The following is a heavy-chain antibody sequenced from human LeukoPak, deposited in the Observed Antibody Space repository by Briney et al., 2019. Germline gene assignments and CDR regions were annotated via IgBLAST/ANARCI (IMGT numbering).Heavy chain of an antibody. J-gene: IGHJ5*02. CDR1: GDSVSSNSAA. D-gene: IGHD3-10*01. Sequence: SQTLSLTCAISGDSVSSNSAAWHWIRQSPSRGLEWLGRTYYRSKWCNDYAVSVIGQMTISPDTSKNQFSLQLNSVTPEDTAVYYCARGKGSSGSYTTWGQGTLVTVSS. V-gene: IGHV6-1*01. CDR3: ARGKGSSGSYTT. CDR2: TYYRSKWCN.